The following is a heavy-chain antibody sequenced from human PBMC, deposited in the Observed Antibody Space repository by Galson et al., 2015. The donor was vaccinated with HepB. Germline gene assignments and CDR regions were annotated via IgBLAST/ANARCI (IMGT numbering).Heavy chain of an antibody. J-gene: IGHJ4*02. V-gene: IGHV4-59*08. Sequence: ETLSLTCTVSGGSISSYYRSWIRPPPGKGLEWIGYIYYSGSTNYNPSLKSRVTISVDTSKNQFSLKLSSVTAADTAVYYCARQRYYYGSGSFVDFDYWGQGTLVTVSS. D-gene: IGHD3-10*01. CDR1: GGSISSYY. CDR2: IYYSGST. CDR3: ARQRYYYGSGSFVDFDY.